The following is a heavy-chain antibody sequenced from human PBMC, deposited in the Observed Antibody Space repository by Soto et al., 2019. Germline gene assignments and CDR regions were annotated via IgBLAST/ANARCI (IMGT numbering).Heavy chain of an antibody. D-gene: IGHD3-10*01. Sequence: SETLSLTCSVSGASIRSYYWHWIRQPPGKGLEWIGYVYTSDYTRYSSSLKSRVTISVDTSKSQFYLRLNSVTAADTAVYYCAGSAGQPGDLSYYNGMDVWGQGTTVTVSS. CDR1: GASIRSYY. CDR3: AGSAGQPGDLSYYNGMDV. J-gene: IGHJ6*02. V-gene: IGHV4-59*03. CDR2: VYTSDYT.